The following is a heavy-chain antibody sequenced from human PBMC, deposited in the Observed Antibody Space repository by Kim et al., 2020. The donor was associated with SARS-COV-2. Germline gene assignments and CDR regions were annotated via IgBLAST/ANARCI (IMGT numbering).Heavy chain of an antibody. Sequence: SVKVSCKASGGTFSSYAISWVRQAPGQGLEWMGGIIPIFCTANYAQKFQGRVTITADESTSTAYMELSSLRSEDTAVYYCARGPLNYYGSGSCTYYYYYGMDVWGQGTTVTVSS. CDR1: GGTFSSYA. D-gene: IGHD3-10*01. V-gene: IGHV1-69*13. CDR2: IIPIFCTA. J-gene: IGHJ6*02. CDR3: ARGPLNYYGSGSCTYYYYYGMDV.